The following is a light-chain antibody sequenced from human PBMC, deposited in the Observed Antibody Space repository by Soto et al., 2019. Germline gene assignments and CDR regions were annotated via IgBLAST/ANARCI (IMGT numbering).Light chain of an antibody. CDR3: SSYAGSNNVV. CDR1: SSDVGGYNY. Sequence: QSALTQPPSASGSPGQSVTISCTGTSSDVGGYNYFSWYQQHPGKAPKLMIYDVSKRPSGVPDRFSGSKSGNTASLTVSGLQAEDEADYYCSSYAGSNNVVFGGGTKLTVL. J-gene: IGLJ2*01. V-gene: IGLV2-8*01. CDR2: DVS.